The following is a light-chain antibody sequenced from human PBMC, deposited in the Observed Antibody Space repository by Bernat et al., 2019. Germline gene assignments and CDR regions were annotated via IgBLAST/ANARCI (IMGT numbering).Light chain of an antibody. CDR2: QDS. V-gene: IGLV3-1*01. J-gene: IGLJ2*01. CDR3: QAWDSSIVV. CDR1: KLGDKF. Sequence: SYELIQPPSVSASPGQTASITCSGDKLGDKFACWYQQKPGQSPVLVISQDSKRPSGIPERFSGSNSGNTATLTISGTQAMDEADYYCQAWDSSIVVLGGGTTLTVL.